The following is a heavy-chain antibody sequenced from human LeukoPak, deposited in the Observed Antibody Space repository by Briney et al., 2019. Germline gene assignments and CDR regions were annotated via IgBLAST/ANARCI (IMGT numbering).Heavy chain of an antibody. D-gene: IGHD3-3*01. J-gene: IGHJ4*02. V-gene: IGHV3-7*01. CDR2: IKQDGSER. CDR3: VRDIDRYYADY. CDR1: GFTFSSHW. Sequence: GGSLRLSCAGSGFTFSSHWMNWVRQAPGKGLEWVANIKQDGSERYYVDSVKGRFTISRDNAKNSLYLQMNSLRAEDTAVYYCVRDIDRYYADYWGQGTLVTVSS.